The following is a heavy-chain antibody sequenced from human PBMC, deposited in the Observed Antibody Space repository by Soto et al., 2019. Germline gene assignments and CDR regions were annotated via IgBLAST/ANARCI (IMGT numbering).Heavy chain of an antibody. V-gene: IGHV4-39*01. D-gene: IGHD6-6*01. CDR2: IYYSGST. CDR3: ATLIPHRVSRNWFDP. CDR1: GGFISSSSYY. J-gene: IGHJ5*02. Sequence: QLQLQESGPGLVKPSETLSLTCTVSGGFISSSSYYWGWIRQPPGKGLEWIGRIYYSGSTYYNPSLKSRVTIAVDTSKNQFPLKLSSVTAADTAVYYCATLIPHRVSRNWFDPWGQGTMVTVSS.